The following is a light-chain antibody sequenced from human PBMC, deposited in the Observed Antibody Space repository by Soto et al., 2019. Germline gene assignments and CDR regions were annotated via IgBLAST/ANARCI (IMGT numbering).Light chain of an antibody. V-gene: IGLV1-40*01. CDR3: QSYDSSLSGVV. Sequence: QSVLTQPPAVSGAPGQRVTISCTGSTSNIGAGYDVHWYQQLPGTAPKLLIYDNNNRPSGVSDRFSGSKSDTSASLAITGLQAEDEADYYCQSYDSSLSGVVFGGGTKLTVL. CDR2: DNN. J-gene: IGLJ2*01. CDR1: TSNIGAGYD.